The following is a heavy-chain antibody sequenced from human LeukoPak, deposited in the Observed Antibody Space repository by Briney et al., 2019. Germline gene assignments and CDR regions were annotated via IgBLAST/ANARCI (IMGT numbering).Heavy chain of an antibody. CDR1: GGSISSYY. CDR2: IYYSGST. J-gene: IGHJ5*02. D-gene: IGHD3-22*01. V-gene: IGHV4-59*05. CDR3: ARLGGGQYYYDSSARWFDP. Sequence: SETLSLTCTVSGGSISSYYWSWIRQPPGKGLEWIGSIYYSGSTYYTPSFKSRVTISVDTSKNQFSLKLSSVTAADTAVYYCARLGGGQYYYDSSARWFDPWGQGTLVTVSS.